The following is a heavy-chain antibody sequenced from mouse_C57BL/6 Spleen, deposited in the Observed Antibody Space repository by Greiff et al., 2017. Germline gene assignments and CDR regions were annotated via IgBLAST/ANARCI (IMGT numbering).Heavy chain of an antibody. D-gene: IGHD1-1*01. CDR1: GFNIKDYY. J-gene: IGHJ2*01. Sequence: VQLKQSGAELVKPGASVKLSCTASGFNIKDYYMHWVKQRPEQGLEWIGRIDPEDGETKYAPKFQGKATITADTSSNTAYLQLSSLTSEDTAVEYCARDTGSSLYYFDDWGQGTTLTVAS. V-gene: IGHV14-2*01. CDR3: ARDTGSSLYYFDD. CDR2: IDPEDGET.